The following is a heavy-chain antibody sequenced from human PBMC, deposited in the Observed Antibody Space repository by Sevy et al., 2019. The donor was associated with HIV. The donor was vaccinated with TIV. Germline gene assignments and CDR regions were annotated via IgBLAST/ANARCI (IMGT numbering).Heavy chain of an antibody. Sequence: SETLSLTCTVSGGSISSGSYYWSWIRQPAGKGLEWIGRIYTSGSTNYSPSLKSRVTISVDTSKNQFSLKLSSVTAADTAVYYCARLSVVAGYYFDYWGQGTLVTVSS. CDR2: IYTSGST. CDR1: GGSISSGSYY. V-gene: IGHV4-61*02. J-gene: IGHJ4*02. CDR3: ARLSVVAGYYFDY. D-gene: IGHD6-19*01.